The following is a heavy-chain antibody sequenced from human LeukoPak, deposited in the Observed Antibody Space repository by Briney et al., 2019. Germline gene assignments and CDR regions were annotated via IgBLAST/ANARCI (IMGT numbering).Heavy chain of an antibody. Sequence: PGGSLRLSCAASKFTFSTFSMSWVRQAPGKGLEWVSSISGSGGYTYYADSVKGRFTISRDNSKNTLYLQMNSLRAEDTAVYYCAKDLMVRGVLDAFDIWGQGTMVTVSS. V-gene: IGHV3-23*01. CDR3: AKDLMVRGVLDAFDI. CDR2: ISGSGGYT. D-gene: IGHD3-10*01. CDR1: KFTFSTFS. J-gene: IGHJ3*02.